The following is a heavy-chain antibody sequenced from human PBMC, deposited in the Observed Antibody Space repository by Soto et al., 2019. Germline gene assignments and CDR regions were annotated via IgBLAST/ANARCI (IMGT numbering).Heavy chain of an antibody. J-gene: IGHJ6*03. V-gene: IGHV3-9*01. D-gene: IGHD6-19*01. CDR2: ISWNSGSI. CDR1: GFTFDDYA. Sequence: GGSLRLSCAASGFTFDDYAMHWVRQAPGKGLEWVSGISWNSGSIGYADSVKGRFTISRDNAKNSLYLQMNSLRAEDTALYYCAKEDIAVAAPGYYYYMDVWGKGTTVTVSS. CDR3: AKEDIAVAAPGYYYYMDV.